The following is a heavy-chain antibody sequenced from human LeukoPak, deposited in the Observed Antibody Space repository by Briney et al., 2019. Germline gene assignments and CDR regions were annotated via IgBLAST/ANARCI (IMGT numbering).Heavy chain of an antibody. Sequence: ASVKVSCKTSGYIFDDYDINWVRQATGQGLEWMGWMNPYSGGTGYAQNFQGRVTMTRDTSISTAYMELSSLTSEDTAVYYCARFRRHQLPKSDYWGQGTLVTVSS. CDR2: MNPYSGGT. D-gene: IGHD2-2*01. V-gene: IGHV1-8*01. CDR1: GYIFDDYD. J-gene: IGHJ4*02. CDR3: ARFRRHQLPKSDY.